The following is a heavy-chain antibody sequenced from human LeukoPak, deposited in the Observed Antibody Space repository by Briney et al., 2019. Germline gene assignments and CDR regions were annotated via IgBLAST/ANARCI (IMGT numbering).Heavy chain of an antibody. CDR1: GYTFTGYY. Sequence: ASVKVSCKASGYTFTGYYMHWVRQAPGQGLEWMGWINPNSGGTNYAQKFQGRVTMTRDTSISTAYMELSRLRSDDTAVYYCASAVVTPRMSYYYYMDVWGKGTTVTVSS. V-gene: IGHV1-2*02. J-gene: IGHJ6*03. CDR2: INPNSGGT. D-gene: IGHD4-23*01. CDR3: ASAVVTPRMSYYYYMDV.